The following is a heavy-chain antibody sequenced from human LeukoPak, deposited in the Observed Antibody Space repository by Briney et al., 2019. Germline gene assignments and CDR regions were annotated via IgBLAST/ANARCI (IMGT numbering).Heavy chain of an antibody. CDR2: IYISGST. D-gene: IGHD5-12*01. CDR3: ARSSYSGYDFDY. J-gene: IGHJ4*02. Sequence: PSETLSLTCAVSGGSISSGSYYWSWIRQPAGKGLEWIGRIYISGSTNYNPSLKSRVTISVDTSKNQFSLKLSSVTAADTAVYYCARSSYSGYDFDYWGQGTLVTVSS. V-gene: IGHV4-61*02. CDR1: GGSISSGSYY.